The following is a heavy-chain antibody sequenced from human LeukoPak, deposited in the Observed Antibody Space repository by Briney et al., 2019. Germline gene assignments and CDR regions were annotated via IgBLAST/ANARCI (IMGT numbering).Heavy chain of an antibody. CDR2: IFPSGGEI. D-gene: IGHD3-22*01. V-gene: IGHV3-23*01. J-gene: IGHJ4*02. CDR1: GFTFSTFA. CDR3: AKDFSVYYYDSRVLDY. Sequence: GGSLRLSCAASGFTFSTFAMIWVRQPPGKGLEWVSSIFPSGGEIHYADSVRGRFTISRDNSKNTLYLQMNRLRAEDTAVYYCAKDFSVYYYDSRVLDYWGQGTLVTVSS.